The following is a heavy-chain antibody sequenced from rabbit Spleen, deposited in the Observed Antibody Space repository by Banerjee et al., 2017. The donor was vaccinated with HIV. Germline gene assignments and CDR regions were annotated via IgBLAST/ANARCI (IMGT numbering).Heavy chain of an antibody. D-gene: IGHD1-1*01. Sequence: QSLEESGGDLVKPGASLTLTCTASGVSLSSSSYMCRVRQAPGKGLEWIACIDTGSSGFTYFATWAKGRFTCSKTSSTTVTLQMTRLTGADTATYFCARDTSSSFSSYGMDLWGPGTLVTVS. CDR3: ARDTSSSFSSYGMDL. CDR1: GVSLSSSSY. CDR2: IDTGSSGFT. J-gene: IGHJ6*01. V-gene: IGHV1S40*01.